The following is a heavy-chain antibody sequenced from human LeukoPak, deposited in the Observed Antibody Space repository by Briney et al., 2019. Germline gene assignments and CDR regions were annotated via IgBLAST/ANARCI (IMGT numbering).Heavy chain of an antibody. V-gene: IGHV4-59*08. CDR3: ARREGATESGFFDY. Sequence: KPSETLSLTCTVPGGSISSYYWSWIRQPPGKGLEWIGYIYYSGSTNYNPSLKSRVTISVDTSKNQFSLKLSSVTAADTAVYYCARREGATESGFFDYWGQGTLVTVSS. CDR1: GGSISSYY. D-gene: IGHD1-26*01. CDR2: IYYSGST. J-gene: IGHJ4*02.